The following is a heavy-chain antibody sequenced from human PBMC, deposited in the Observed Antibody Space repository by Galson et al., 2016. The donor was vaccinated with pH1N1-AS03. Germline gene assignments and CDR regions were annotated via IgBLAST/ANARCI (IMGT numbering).Heavy chain of an antibody. V-gene: IGHV4-59*01. J-gene: IGHJ6*01. CDR3: AGDLADVRDFYAVAG. D-gene: IGHD2-21*01. CDR1: GGAFSSYY. CDR2: ASLGGTA. Sequence: SETLSLICSVSGGAFSSYYWNWIRQPPGKGLEWLGHASLGGTANYNPSFKNRVTLSLDMSTNEFSLQLDSVTPADTAVCYCAGDLADVRDFYAVAGWGQGHAVTVVS.